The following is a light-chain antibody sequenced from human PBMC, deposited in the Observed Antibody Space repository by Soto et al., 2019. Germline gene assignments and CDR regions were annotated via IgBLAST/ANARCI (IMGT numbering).Light chain of an antibody. V-gene: IGKV1-39*01. CDR3: QQSYSIFLT. CDR2: AAS. J-gene: IGKJ1*01. CDR1: QSITTY. Sequence: DIQMTQSPSSLSASVGDRVTITCRASQSITTYLNWYQHKPGKAPKLLIYAASNLQSGVPSRFSGSGSGTDFTLTISSLQPADFATYYCQQSYSIFLTFGQGTKVEVK.